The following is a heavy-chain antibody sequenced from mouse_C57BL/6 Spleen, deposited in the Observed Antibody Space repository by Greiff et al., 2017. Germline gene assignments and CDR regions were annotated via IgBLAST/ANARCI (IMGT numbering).Heavy chain of an antibody. CDR2: IDPSDSYT. Sequence: QVQLQQPGAELVKPGASVKLSCKASGYTFTSYWMQWVKQRPGQGLEWIGEIDPSDSYTNYNQKFKGKATLTVDTSSSTAYMQLSSLTSVDSAVYYCAREGRTAQATFGVDYWGQGTSVTVSS. CDR3: AREGRTAQATFGVDY. CDR1: GYTFTSYW. J-gene: IGHJ4*01. D-gene: IGHD3-2*02. V-gene: IGHV1-50*01.